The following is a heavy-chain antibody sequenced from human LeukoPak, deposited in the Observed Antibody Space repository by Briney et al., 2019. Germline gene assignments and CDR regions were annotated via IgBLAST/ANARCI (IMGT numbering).Heavy chain of an antibody. J-gene: IGHJ4*02. Sequence: SETLSLTCTVSGGSISSGGYYWSWIRQRPGKGLEWIGYIYYSGNTYYTPSLKSRVTMSVDTSKNQFSLNLSSVTAADTAVYFCARRLPSIAALDYWGQGILVTVSS. CDR3: ARRLPSIAALDY. V-gene: IGHV4-31*03. D-gene: IGHD2-15*01. CDR1: GGSISSGGYY. CDR2: IYYSGNT.